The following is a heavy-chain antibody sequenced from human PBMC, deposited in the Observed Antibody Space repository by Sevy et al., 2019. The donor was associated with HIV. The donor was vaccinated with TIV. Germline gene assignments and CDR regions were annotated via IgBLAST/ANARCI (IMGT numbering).Heavy chain of an antibody. CDR3: TTDNRWTTVTIDY. CDR1: GFTFSNAW. D-gene: IGHD4-17*01. CDR2: IKSKTDGGTT. J-gene: IGHJ4*02. Sequence: GGSLRLSCAASGFTFSNAWMSWVRQAQGKGLEWVGRIKSKTDGGTTDYAAPVKGRSTISRDDSKNTLYLQMNSLKTEDNAVYYCTTDNRWTTVTIDYWGQGTLVTVSS. V-gene: IGHV3-15*01.